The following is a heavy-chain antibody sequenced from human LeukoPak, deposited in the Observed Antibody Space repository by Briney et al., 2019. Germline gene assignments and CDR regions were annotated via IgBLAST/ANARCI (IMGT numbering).Heavy chain of an antibody. V-gene: IGHV4-39*01. J-gene: IGHJ4*02. CDR2: IYYSGST. CDR1: GVSISSSSYY. CDR3: ARVRGNYYDSSGSKFDY. D-gene: IGHD3-22*01. Sequence: PSETLSLTCTVSGVSISSSSYYWGWIRQPPGKGLEWIGSIYYSGSTYYNPSLKSRVTISVDTSKNQFSLKLSSVTAAETAVYYCARVRGNYYDSSGSKFDYWGQGTLVTVS.